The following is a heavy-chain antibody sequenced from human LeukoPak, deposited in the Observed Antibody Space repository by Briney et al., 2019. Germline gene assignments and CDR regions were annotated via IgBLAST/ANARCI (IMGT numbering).Heavy chain of an antibody. V-gene: IGHV4-59*01. D-gene: IGHD3-10*01. J-gene: IGHJ4*02. CDR2: IYYSGST. CDR3: ARDLGGVGGFDY. Sequence: LETLSLTCTVSGGSISSYYWSWIRQPPGKGLEWIGYIYYSGSTNYNPSLKSRVTISVDTSKNQFSLKLSSVTAADMAVYYCARDLGGVGGFDYWGQGTLVTVSS. CDR1: GGSISSYY.